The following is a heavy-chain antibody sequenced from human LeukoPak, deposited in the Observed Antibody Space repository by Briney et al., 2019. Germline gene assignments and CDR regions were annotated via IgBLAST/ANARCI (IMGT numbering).Heavy chain of an antibody. D-gene: IGHD4-17*01. CDR3: ATPYGDYSGTT. CDR2: IYPGDSDT. Sequence: GESLKISCKGSGYSFINYWIAWVRQMPGKGLEWMGIIYPGDSDTRYNPSFQGQVTISADKSISTAYLQWSSLKASDTAMYYCATPYGDYSGTTWGQGTLVTVSS. CDR1: GYSFINYW. J-gene: IGHJ4*02. V-gene: IGHV5-51*01.